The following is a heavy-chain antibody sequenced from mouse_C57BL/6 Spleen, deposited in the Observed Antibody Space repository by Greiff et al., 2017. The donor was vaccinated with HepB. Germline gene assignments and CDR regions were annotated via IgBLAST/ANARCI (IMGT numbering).Heavy chain of an antibody. Sequence: EVQLVESGPELVKPGASVKISCKASGYSFTGYYMNWVKQSPEKSLEWIGEINPSTGGTTYNQKFKAKATLTVDKSSSTAYMQLKSLTSEDSAVYYCARTGTTVVDYFDYWGQGTTLTVSS. CDR1: GYSFTGYY. V-gene: IGHV1-42*01. J-gene: IGHJ2*01. D-gene: IGHD1-1*01. CDR3: ARTGTTVVDYFDY. CDR2: INPSTGGT.